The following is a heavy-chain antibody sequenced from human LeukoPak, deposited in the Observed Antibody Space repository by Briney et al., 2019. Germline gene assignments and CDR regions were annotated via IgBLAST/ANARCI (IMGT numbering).Heavy chain of an antibody. V-gene: IGHV3-30*18. Sequence: GRSLRLSCAASGCTFSSYGMHWVRQAPGKGLEWVAVISYDGSNKYYADSVKGRFTISRDNSKNTLYLQMNSLRAEDTAVYYCAKDRRYYGSGSYMDYWGQGTLVTVSS. CDR1: GCTFSSYG. CDR2: ISYDGSNK. J-gene: IGHJ4*02. CDR3: AKDRRYYGSGSYMDY. D-gene: IGHD3-10*01.